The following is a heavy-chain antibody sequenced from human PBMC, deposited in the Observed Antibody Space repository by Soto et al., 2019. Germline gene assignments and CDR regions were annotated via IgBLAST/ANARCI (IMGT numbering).Heavy chain of an antibody. CDR3: ARGYDFWSGYNPDPYFDY. V-gene: IGHV4-59*01. CDR1: GGSISSYY. CDR2: IYYSGST. Sequence: LEILSLTCTVSGGSISSYYWSWIRQPPGKGLEWIGYIYYSGSTNYNPSLKSRVTISVDTSKNQFSLKLSSVTAADTAVYYCARGYDFWSGYNPDPYFDYWGQGTLVTVSS. D-gene: IGHD3-3*01. J-gene: IGHJ4*02.